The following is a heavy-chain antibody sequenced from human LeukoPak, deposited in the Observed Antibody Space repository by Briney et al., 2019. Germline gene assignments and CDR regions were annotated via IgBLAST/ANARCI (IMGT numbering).Heavy chain of an antibody. Sequence: GGSLRLSCAASGFTVSSNYMSWVRQAPGKGLEWVSVIYSGGSTYYADSVKGRFTISRDNAKNSLYLQMNSLRAKDTAVYYCASGLELDYWGQGTLVTVSS. J-gene: IGHJ4*02. CDR2: IYSGGST. V-gene: IGHV3-53*01. CDR1: GFTVSSNY. CDR3: ASGLELDY.